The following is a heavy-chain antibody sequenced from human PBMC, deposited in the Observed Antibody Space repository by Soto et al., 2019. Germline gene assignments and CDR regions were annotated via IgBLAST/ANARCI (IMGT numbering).Heavy chain of an antibody. CDR3: ARVTPDDFWSGYSFDY. CDR1: GGSISSYY. Sequence: SETLSLTCTVSGGSISSYYWSWIRQPPGKGLEWIGYIYYSGSTNYNPSLKSRVTISVDTSKNQFSLKLSSVTAADTAVYYCARVTPDDFWSGYSFDYWRQRTLVTVSS. J-gene: IGHJ4*02. D-gene: IGHD3-3*01. V-gene: IGHV4-59*01. CDR2: IYYSGST.